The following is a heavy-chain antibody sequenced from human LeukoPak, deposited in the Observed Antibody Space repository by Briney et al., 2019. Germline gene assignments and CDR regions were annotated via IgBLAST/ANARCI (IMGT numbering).Heavy chain of an antibody. V-gene: IGHV4-4*07. Sequence: PSETLSLTCTVSGGSISSYYWTWIRQSAGKGLEWIGRMYTSGSTKYSPSFESRVTMSGDASKNQFSLRLNSVTAADTAVYYCARGTNYFDYWGQGTLVTVSS. CDR2: MYTSGST. J-gene: IGHJ4*02. CDR3: ARGTNYFDY. CDR1: GGSISSYY. D-gene: IGHD1-1*01.